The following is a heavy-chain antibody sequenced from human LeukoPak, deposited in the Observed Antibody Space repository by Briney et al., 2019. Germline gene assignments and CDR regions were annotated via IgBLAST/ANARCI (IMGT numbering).Heavy chain of an antibody. CDR1: GGSISNYY. CDR3: ASGAYFDY. CDR2: IYYTGST. J-gene: IGHJ4*02. D-gene: IGHD4/OR15-4a*01. V-gene: IGHV4-59*01. Sequence: SETLSLTCTVSGGSISNYYWNWIRQSPGKGLEWVGSIYYTGSTNYNPSLKSRVTISVDTSKTQFSLKLSSVTAADTAVYYCASGAYFDYWGQGTLVTVSS.